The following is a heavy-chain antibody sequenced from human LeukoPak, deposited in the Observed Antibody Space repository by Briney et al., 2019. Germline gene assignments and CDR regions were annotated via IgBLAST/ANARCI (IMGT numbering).Heavy chain of an antibody. CDR1: GGSISSYY. Sequence: SETLSLTCTVSGGSISSYYWSWIRQPPGKGLEWIGYIYYSESTNYNPSLKSRVTISVDTSKNQFSLKLSSVTAADTAVYYCARHDYDILTGYRPINYWGQGTLVTVSS. J-gene: IGHJ4*02. CDR3: ARHDYDILTGYRPINY. V-gene: IGHV4-59*01. D-gene: IGHD3-9*01. CDR2: IYYSEST.